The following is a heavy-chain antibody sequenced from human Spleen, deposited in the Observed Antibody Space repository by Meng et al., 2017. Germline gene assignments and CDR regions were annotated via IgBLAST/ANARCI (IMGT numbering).Heavy chain of an antibody. V-gene: IGHV3-15*01. CDR2: IKRNSDGGTI. Sequence: GESLKISCVASGLSFTDAWMSWVRQAPGKGLEWVGRIKRNSDGGTIDYAAPVKGRFTISRGDSKNTLYLQVDSLINEDTTVYSCATGAAAADHWGQGTLVTVSS. CDR1: GLSFTDAW. J-gene: IGHJ4*02. CDR3: ATGAAAADH. D-gene: IGHD6-13*01.